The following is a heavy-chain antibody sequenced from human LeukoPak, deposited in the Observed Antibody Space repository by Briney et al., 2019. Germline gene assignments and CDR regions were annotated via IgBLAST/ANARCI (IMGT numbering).Heavy chain of an antibody. V-gene: IGHV3-48*04. J-gene: IGHJ4*02. CDR2: ISSSSSTI. Sequence: GGSLRLSCAASGFTFSSYSMNWVRQAPGKGLEWVSYISSSSSTIYYADSVKGRFTISRDNAKNSLYLQMNSLRAEDTAVYYCARDPKYYYGSGDPPGGDYWGQGTLVTVSS. CDR1: GFTFSSYS. CDR3: ARDPKYYYGSGDPPGGDY. D-gene: IGHD3-10*01.